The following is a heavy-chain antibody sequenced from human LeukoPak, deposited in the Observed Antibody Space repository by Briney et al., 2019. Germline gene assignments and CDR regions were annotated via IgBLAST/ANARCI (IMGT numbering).Heavy chain of an antibody. CDR1: GYTFTSYD. Sequence: ASVKASCKASGYTFTSYDINWVRQATGQGLEWMGWMNPNSGNTGYAQKFQGRVTMTRNTSISTAYMELSSLRSEDTAVYYCARGPRRITIFGVLRWFDPWGQGTLVTVSS. J-gene: IGHJ5*02. CDR3: ARGPRRITIFGVLRWFDP. CDR2: MNPNSGNT. D-gene: IGHD3-3*01. V-gene: IGHV1-8*01.